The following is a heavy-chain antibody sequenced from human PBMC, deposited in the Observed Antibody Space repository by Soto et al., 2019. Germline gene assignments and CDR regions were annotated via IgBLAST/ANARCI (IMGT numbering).Heavy chain of an antibody. Sequence: PSETLSLTCTVSGGSISSSNYYWGWIRQPPGKGLEWIGSIYYSGSTYYNPSLKSRVTISVDTSKNQFSLKLSSVTAADTAVYYCARDHPHSYGVYYFDYWGQGTPVTAPQ. CDR2: IYYSGST. CDR1: GGSISSSNYY. J-gene: IGHJ4*02. D-gene: IGHD5-18*01. V-gene: IGHV4-39*07. CDR3: ARDHPHSYGVYYFDY.